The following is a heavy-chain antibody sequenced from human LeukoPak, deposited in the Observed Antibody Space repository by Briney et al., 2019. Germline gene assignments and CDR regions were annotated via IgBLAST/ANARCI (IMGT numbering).Heavy chain of an antibody. CDR1: GFTFGDYA. J-gene: IGHJ4*02. CDR3: ARSAFHYYDSSGYCFDY. CDR2: ISSSSSTI. V-gene: IGHV3-48*01. D-gene: IGHD3-22*01. Sequence: PGGSLRLSCTASGFTFGDYAMSWFRQAPGKGLEWVSYISSSSSTIYYADSVRGRFTISRDNAKNSLYLQMNSLRAEDTAVYYCARSAFHYYDSSGYCFDYWGQGTLVTVSS.